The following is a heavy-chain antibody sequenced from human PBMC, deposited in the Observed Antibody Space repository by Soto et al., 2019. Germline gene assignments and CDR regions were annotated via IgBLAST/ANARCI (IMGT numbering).Heavy chain of an antibody. CDR2: IYYSGSV. CDR1: SDSISRSHW. J-gene: IGHJ6*03. D-gene: IGHD6-6*01. CDR3: ARGSSVTHYYYYHMDV. Sequence: SETLSLTCAVSSDSISRSHWLTWVRQSPGKGLEWLGDIYYSGSVYYNPSLRSRISISMDKSNNQFSLNLSSVTAADTAVYYCARGSSVTHYYYYHMDVWGKGTPVTVSS. V-gene: IGHV4-4*02.